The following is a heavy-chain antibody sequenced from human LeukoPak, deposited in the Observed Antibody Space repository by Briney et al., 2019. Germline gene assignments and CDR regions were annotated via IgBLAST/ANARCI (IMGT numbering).Heavy chain of an antibody. Sequence: GGSLRLSCAASGFTFSSYSMNWVRQAPGKGLEWVSSISSSSSYIYYADSVKGRFTISGDNAKNSLYLQMNSLRAEDTAVYYCASIYCSGGSCYSPDFDYWGQGTLVTVSS. CDR3: ASIYCSGGSCYSPDFDY. D-gene: IGHD2-15*01. CDR2: ISSSSSYI. CDR1: GFTFSSYS. V-gene: IGHV3-21*01. J-gene: IGHJ4*02.